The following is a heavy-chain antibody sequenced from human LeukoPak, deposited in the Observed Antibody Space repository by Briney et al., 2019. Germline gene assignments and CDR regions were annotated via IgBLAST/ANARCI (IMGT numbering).Heavy chain of an antibody. CDR2: IIPNSGDT. D-gene: IGHD1-1*01. Sequence: GASVKVSCKASGYTFTDYYIHWVRQAPGQGLEWMGWIIPNSGDTNYAQKFQGRVTITRDTSITTAYLELTRLISDDSAVYYCARRGGVAATGFHWGQGSLVTVSS. CDR1: GYTFTDYY. V-gene: IGHV1-2*02. J-gene: IGHJ4*02. CDR3: ARRGGVAATGFH.